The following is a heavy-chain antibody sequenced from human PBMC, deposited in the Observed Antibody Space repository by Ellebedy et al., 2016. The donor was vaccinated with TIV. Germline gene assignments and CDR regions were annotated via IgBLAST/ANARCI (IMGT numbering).Heavy chain of an antibody. Sequence: GESLKISCAASGFPFSSYSMNWVRQAPGKGLEWLSCISRDGGATYYADSVRGRFTISRDNVKNSMFLQMNSLRDDDTAVYSCARDQHFAFDVWGRGTLVTVSS. CDR1: GFPFSSYS. V-gene: IGHV3-48*02. CDR2: ISRDGGAT. CDR3: ARDQHFAFDV. D-gene: IGHD2/OR15-2a*01. J-gene: IGHJ2*01.